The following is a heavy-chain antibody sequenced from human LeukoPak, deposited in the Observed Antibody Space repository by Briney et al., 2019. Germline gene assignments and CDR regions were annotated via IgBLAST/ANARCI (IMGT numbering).Heavy chain of an antibody. Sequence: SETLSLTCTVSGGSISHSNYYWVWIRQPPGKGLEWIGSIYYNGNTYYSPSLKSRVTISIDTSKNQFSLKLSSVTAADTAVYYCARRPLWFGELSRWGQGTLVTVSS. J-gene: IGHJ4*02. CDR3: ARRPLWFGELSR. V-gene: IGHV4-39*07. D-gene: IGHD3-10*01. CDR2: IYYNGNT. CDR1: GGSISHSNYY.